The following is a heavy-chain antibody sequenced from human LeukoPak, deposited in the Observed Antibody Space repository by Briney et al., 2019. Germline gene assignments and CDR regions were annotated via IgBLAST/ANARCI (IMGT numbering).Heavy chain of an antibody. Sequence: GRSLRLSCAASGFTFDDYAMHWVRQAPGKGLEWVSGISWNSGSIGYADSVKGRFTISRDNAKNSLYLQMNSLRAEDTALYYCAIDIRAVGVTSGFDYWGQGTQVTVSS. J-gene: IGHJ4*02. D-gene: IGHD6-19*01. CDR2: ISWNSGSI. V-gene: IGHV3-9*01. CDR3: AIDIRAVGVTSGFDY. CDR1: GFTFDDYA.